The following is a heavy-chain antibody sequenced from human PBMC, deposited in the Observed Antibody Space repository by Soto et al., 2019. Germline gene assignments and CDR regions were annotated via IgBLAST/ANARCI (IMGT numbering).Heavy chain of an antibody. D-gene: IGHD2-2*01. CDR1: GDSVSPYF. J-gene: IGHJ6*03. CDR2: ISYTGAT. CDR3: ARAIIVVPPPGDYYYYMDV. V-gene: IGHV4-59*02. Sequence: QVQLHESGPLLVKPSETLSLTCTVSGDSVSPYFWSWIRQPPGKGPEWVGFISYTGATDYNPSLRSRVAISVDTSNNQFSLKLSCVTAADTAVYYCARAIIVVPPPGDYYYYMDVWGKGTTVTVSS.